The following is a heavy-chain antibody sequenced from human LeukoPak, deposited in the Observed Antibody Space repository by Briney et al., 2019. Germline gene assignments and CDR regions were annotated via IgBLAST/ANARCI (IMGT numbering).Heavy chain of an antibody. CDR1: GYTFTGYY. D-gene: IGHD1-1*01. Sequence: GASVKVSCKASGYTFTGYYMHWVRQAPGQGLEWMGWISAYNNYTKYSEKFQGRVTMTTDTSTSTGYMELRSLRSDDTAVYYCAREPRTGTRHFQHWGQGTLVTVSS. CDR3: AREPRTGTRHFQH. V-gene: IGHV1-18*04. J-gene: IGHJ1*01. CDR2: ISAYNNYT.